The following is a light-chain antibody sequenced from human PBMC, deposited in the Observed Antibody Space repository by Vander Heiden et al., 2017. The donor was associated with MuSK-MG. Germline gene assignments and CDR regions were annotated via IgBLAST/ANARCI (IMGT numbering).Light chain of an antibody. V-gene: IGKV1-39*01. CDR3: QQSYSNLRLT. J-gene: IGKJ4*01. CDR1: QSISSY. CDR2: AAS. Sequence: DIQMTQSPSSLSASVGDRVTITCRASQSISSYLNWYQQKPGKAPKLLIYAASSLQSGVPSRFSGSGYGTDFTLTISSRQPEDFAPYYCQQSYSNLRLTFGGGTKVEIK.